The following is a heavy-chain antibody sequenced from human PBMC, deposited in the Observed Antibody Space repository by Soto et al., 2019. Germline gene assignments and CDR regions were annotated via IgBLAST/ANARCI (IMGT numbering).Heavy chain of an antibody. CDR1: GGSITSSSNGYY. CDR3: ARHAPSGCHEY. V-gene: IGHV4-39*01. J-gene: IGHJ4*02. CDR2: IDYSGNT. Sequence: QLQLQESGPGLVKPSETLSLSCTVSGGSITSSSNGYYWDWVRQPPGKGLEWIGSIDYSGNTYYNPSLKSRATISADTTTHQFSLRLSYVIATDTAVYHCARHAPSGCHEYRGQGTLVTVSS. D-gene: IGHD6-19*01.